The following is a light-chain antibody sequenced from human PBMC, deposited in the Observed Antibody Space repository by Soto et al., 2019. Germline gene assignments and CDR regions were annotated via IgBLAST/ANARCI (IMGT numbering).Light chain of an antibody. CDR2: AAS. V-gene: IGKV1-27*01. J-gene: IGKJ4*01. Sequence: DIQMTQSPSSLSASVGDRVTITCRASQGISNYLAWYQQIPGKVPKLLISAASTLQSGVPSRFSGSGSGTDFNLTISSLPPEDVATYYCQKYTNVPAFGGGTKVEIK. CDR3: QKYTNVPA. CDR1: QGISNY.